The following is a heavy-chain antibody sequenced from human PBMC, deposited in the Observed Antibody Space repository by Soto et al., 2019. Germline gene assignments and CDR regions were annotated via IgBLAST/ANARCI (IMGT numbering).Heavy chain of an antibody. J-gene: IGHJ6*02. D-gene: IGHD2-2*01. CDR3: ARLRGRFGSTSQSYYYGMDV. V-gene: IGHV1-69*13. CDR1: GGTFSSYA. Sequence: ASVKVSCKASGGTFSSYAISWVRQAPGQGLEWMGGIIPIFGTANYAQKFQGRVTITADESTSTAYMELSSLRSEDTAVYYCARLRGRFGSTSQSYYYGMDVWGQGTTVTVSS. CDR2: IIPIFGTA.